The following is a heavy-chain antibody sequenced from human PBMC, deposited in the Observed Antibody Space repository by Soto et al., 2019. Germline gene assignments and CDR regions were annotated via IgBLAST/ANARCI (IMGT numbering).Heavy chain of an antibody. CDR2: ISSTTNYI. J-gene: IGHJ4*02. Sequence: GSLLRACSASGFIFTMYSMNWVRQAPGKGLEWVSSISSTTNYIYYGDSMKGRFTISRDNAKNSLYLEMNSLRAEDTAVYYCARESEDLTSNFDYWGQGTLVTVYS. CDR1: GFIFTMYS. CDR3: ARESEDLTSNFDY. V-gene: IGHV3-21*06. D-gene: IGHD7-27*01.